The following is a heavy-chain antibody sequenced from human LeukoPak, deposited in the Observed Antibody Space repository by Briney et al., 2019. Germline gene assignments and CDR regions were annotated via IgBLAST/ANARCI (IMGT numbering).Heavy chain of an antibody. CDR1: GDSINTYY. D-gene: IGHD1-26*01. Sequence: SETLSLTCNVSGDSINTYYWSWLRQPPGRGLEWVAYLYYSGSINYNPSLKSRVTISVDTSKNQFSLKLSSVTAADTAVYYCARHIISETSGSPDFDYWGQGTLVTVSS. CDR2: LYYSGSI. CDR3: ARHIISETSGSPDFDY. V-gene: IGHV4-59*08. J-gene: IGHJ4*02.